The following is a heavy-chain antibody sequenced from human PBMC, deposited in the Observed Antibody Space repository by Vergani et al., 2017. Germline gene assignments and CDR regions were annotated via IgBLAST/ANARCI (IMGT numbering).Heavy chain of an antibody. D-gene: IGHD3-9*01. CDR2: INSDGSST. V-gene: IGHV3-74*01. CDR3: ARDRTYYDILTGYSSHAFDI. Sequence: EVQLLESGGGLVQPGGSLRLSCAASGFTFSSYWMHWVRQAPGKGLVWVSRINSDGSSTSYADSVKGRFTISRDNAKNTLYLQMNSLRAEDTAVYYCARDRTYYDILTGYSSHAFDIWGQGTMVTVSS. J-gene: IGHJ3*02. CDR1: GFTFSSYW.